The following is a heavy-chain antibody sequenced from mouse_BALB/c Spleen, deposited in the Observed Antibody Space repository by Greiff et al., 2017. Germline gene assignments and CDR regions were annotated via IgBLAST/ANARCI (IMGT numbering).Heavy chain of an antibody. D-gene: IGHD1-2*01. CDR3: ARGYEGAMDY. Sequence: QVQLQQSGAELVRPGVSVKISCKGSGYTFTDYAMHWVKQSHAKSLEWIGVISTYYGDASYNQKFKGKATMTVDKSSSTAYMELARLTSEDSAIYYCARGYEGAMDYWGQGTSVTVSS. V-gene: IGHV1S137*01. CDR2: ISTYYGDA. J-gene: IGHJ4*01. CDR1: GYTFTDYA.